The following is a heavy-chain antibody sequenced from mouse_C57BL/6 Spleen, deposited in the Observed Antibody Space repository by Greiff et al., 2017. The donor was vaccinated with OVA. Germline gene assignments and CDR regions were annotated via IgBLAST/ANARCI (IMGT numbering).Heavy chain of an antibody. CDR3: SRRVDYDDWYFDV. Sequence: VQLQQSGAELARPGASVKLSCKASGYPFTSYWMHWVKQRPGQGLAWIGTITPSNGGTYYNEKFKSKATLTVDKSYSTDYMQLSSLTSEDSAVYYCSRRVDYDDWYFDVWGTGTTVTVSS. J-gene: IGHJ1*03. D-gene: IGHD2-4*01. CDR2: ITPSNGGT. CDR1: GYPFTSYW. V-gene: IGHV1-53*01.